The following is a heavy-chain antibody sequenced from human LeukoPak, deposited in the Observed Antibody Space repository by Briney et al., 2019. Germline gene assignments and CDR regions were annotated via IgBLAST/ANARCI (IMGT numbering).Heavy chain of an antibody. V-gene: IGHV4-39*01. CDR3: ARHRSGYSYGFDY. CDR1: GGSISSSSYY. Sequence: SETLSLTCTVSGGSISSSSYYWGWIRQPPGKGLEWIGSIYYSGSTYYNPSLKSRVTKSVDMSKNQFSLKLSSVTAADTAVYYCARHRSGYSYGFDYWGQGTLVTVSS. CDR2: IYYSGST. J-gene: IGHJ4*02. D-gene: IGHD5-18*01.